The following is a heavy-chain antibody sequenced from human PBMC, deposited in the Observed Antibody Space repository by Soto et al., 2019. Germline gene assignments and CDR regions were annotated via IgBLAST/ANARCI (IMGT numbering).Heavy chain of an antibody. J-gene: IGHJ4*02. CDR3: ARGGCSGGSCRYFDY. CDR1: GYSFTSYW. CDR2: IYPGDSDT. Sequence: GGSLKISCKGSGYSFTSYWIGWVRQMPGKGLEWMGIIYPGDSDTRYSPSFQGQVTISADKSISTAYLQWSSLKASDTAMYYCARGGCSGGSCRYFDYWGQGTLVTVSS. D-gene: IGHD2-15*01. V-gene: IGHV5-51*01.